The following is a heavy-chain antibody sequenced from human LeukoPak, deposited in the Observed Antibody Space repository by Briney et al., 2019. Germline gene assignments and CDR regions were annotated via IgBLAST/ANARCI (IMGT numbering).Heavy chain of an antibody. D-gene: IGHD3-10*01. J-gene: IGHJ4*02. CDR1: GFTLSSYC. Sequence: GGSLRLSCAASGFTLSSYCMHWVRQPPGKGLVWVSRINSDVSSTIYADSVKGRSTISRDNAKNTLYLQMHSMRAEETAVYYCAKRPYGSGSLDYWGQGTLVTVSS. V-gene: IGHV3-74*01. CDR3: AKRPYGSGSLDY. CDR2: INSDVSST.